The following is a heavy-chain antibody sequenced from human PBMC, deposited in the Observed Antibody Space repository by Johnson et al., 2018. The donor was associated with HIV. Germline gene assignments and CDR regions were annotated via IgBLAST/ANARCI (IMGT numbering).Heavy chain of an antibody. V-gene: IGHV3-7*05. J-gene: IGHJ3*01. Sequence: MQLVESGGGLVQPGGSLRLSCAASGFTFSSYWMSWVRQAPGKGLEWVANIKQDGSEKYYVDSVKGRFTISRDNAKNSLYLQMNSLKTEDTAVYYCTTRGFVVVPAATRHAFDFWGKGTWVTVSS. CDR3: TTRGFVVVPAATRHAFDF. CDR2: IKQDGSEK. D-gene: IGHD2-2*01. CDR1: GFTFSSYW.